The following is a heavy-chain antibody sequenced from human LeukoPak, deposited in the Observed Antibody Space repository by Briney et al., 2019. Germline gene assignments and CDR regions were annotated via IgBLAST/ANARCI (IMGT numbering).Heavy chain of an antibody. CDR1: GFTFRRYW. D-gene: IGHD2-2*01. CDR3: ARRYCSSTSCLIDY. CDR2: IKQDGSEK. V-gene: IGHV3-7*04. Sequence: PGGSLRLSCAASGFTFRRYWMSWARQASGKGLEWVANIKQDGSEKYYVDSVKGRFTISRDNAKNSLYLQMNSLRAEDTAVYYCARRYCSSTSCLIDYWGQGTLVTVSS. J-gene: IGHJ4*02.